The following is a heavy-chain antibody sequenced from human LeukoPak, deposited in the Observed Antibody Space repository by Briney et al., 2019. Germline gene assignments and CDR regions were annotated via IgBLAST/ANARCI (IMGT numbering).Heavy chain of an antibody. CDR2: ISSSSTTI. CDR3: AKEYYDILTGYPPGYFDY. Sequence: PGGSLRLSCAASGFTFSSYSMNWVRQAPGKGLEWVSYISSSSTTIYYADSVKGRFTISRDNAKNSLYLQMNSLRAEDTAVYYCAKEYYDILTGYPPGYFDYWGQGTLVTVSS. CDR1: GFTFSSYS. V-gene: IGHV3-48*01. J-gene: IGHJ4*02. D-gene: IGHD3-9*01.